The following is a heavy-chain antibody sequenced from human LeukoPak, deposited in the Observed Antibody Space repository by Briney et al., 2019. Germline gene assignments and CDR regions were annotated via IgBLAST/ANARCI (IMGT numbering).Heavy chain of an antibody. D-gene: IGHD3-22*01. J-gene: IGHJ3*02. Sequence: GGSLRPSCAASGFTFSSYSMNWVRQAPGEGLEWVSSISSSSSYIYYADSVKGRFTISRDNAKNSLYLQMNSLRAEDTAVYYCARAPTYDSSGYYYRDAFDIWGQGTMVTVSS. CDR1: GFTFSSYS. CDR2: ISSSSSYI. V-gene: IGHV3-21*01. CDR3: ARAPTYDSSGYYYRDAFDI.